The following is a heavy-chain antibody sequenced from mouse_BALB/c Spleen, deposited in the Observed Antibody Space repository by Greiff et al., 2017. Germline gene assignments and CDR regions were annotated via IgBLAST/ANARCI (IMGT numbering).Heavy chain of an antibody. CDR2: ISSGGGST. V-gene: IGHV5-12-1*01. J-gene: IGHJ3*01. D-gene: IGHD2-2*01. Sequence: EVKLVESGGGLVKPGGSLKLSCAASGFAFSSYDMSWVRQTPEKRLEWVAYISSGGGSTYYPDTVKGRFTISRDNAKNTLYLQMSSLKSEDTAMYYCARRMVTFAYWGQGTLVTVSA. CDR1: GFAFSSYD. CDR3: ARRMVTFAY.